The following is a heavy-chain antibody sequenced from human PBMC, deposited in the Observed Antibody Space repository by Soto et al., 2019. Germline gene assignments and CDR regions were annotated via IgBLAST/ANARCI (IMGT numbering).Heavy chain of an antibody. CDR3: ARGPRLEWFPGTPAHYYYYYGMDV. V-gene: IGHV1-69*13. CDR2: IIPIFGTA. D-gene: IGHD3-3*01. Sequence: GASVKVSCKASGGTFSSYAISWVRQAPGQGLEWMGGIIPIFGTANYAQKFQGRVTITADESTSTAYMELSSLRSEDTAVYYCARGPRLEWFPGTPAHYYYYYGMDVWGQGTTVTVSS. CDR1: GGTFSSYA. J-gene: IGHJ6*02.